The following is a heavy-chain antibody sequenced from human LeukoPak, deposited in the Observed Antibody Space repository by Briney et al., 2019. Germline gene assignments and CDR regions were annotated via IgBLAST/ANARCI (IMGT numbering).Heavy chain of an antibody. CDR3: ARGGLRSGCDP. J-gene: IGHJ5*02. V-gene: IGHV4-59*01. CDR2: IYYSGST. D-gene: IGHD5-12*01. CDR1: GGSISSYQ. Sequence: SETLSLTCTVSGGSISSYQWSWIRQSPGKGLEWIGNIYYSGSTNYNPSLKSRVTISVDTSKNQFSLKLSSVTAADTAVYYCARGGLRSGCDPWGQGTLVTVSS.